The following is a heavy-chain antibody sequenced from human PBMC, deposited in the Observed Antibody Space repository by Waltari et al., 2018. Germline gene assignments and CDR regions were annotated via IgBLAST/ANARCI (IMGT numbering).Heavy chain of an antibody. Sequence: QVQLVESGGGVVQPGRSLRLSCAASGFTFSSYGMHWVRQAPGKGLEWVAVIWYDGSNKDEADSVKGRFTIARDNSKNTLYLQMNSLRAEDTAVYYCARDGPWGSVAGTSFYFDYWGQGTLVTVSS. V-gene: IGHV3-33*01. CDR1: GFTFSSYG. CDR2: IWYDGSNK. CDR3: ARDGPWGSVAGTSFYFDY. D-gene: IGHD6-19*01. J-gene: IGHJ4*02.